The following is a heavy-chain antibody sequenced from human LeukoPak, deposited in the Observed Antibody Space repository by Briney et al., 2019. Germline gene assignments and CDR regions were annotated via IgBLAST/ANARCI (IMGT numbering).Heavy chain of an antibody. CDR2: INHSGST. V-gene: IGHV4-34*01. CDR3: ARGRFGGRPLDY. J-gene: IGHJ4*02. CDR1: GGSFSGYS. D-gene: IGHD3-10*01. Sequence: SETLSLTCAVYGGSFSGYSWSWIREPPGKGLEWIGEINHSGSTNYNPSLKSRVTISVDTSKNQFSLKLSSVTAADTAVYYCARGRFGGRPLDYWGQGTLVTVSS.